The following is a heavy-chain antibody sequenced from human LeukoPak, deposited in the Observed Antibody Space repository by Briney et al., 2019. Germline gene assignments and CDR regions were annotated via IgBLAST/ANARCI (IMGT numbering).Heavy chain of an antibody. CDR3: ARGTYGYCSSTSCYDYMDV. CDR1: GYTFTSYD. CDR2: MNPNSGNT. V-gene: IGHV1-8*03. D-gene: IGHD2-2*01. J-gene: IGHJ6*03. Sequence: ASVEVSCKASGYTFTSYDINWVRQATGQGLEWMGWMNPNSGNTGYAQKFQGRVTITRNTSISTAYMELSSLRSEDTAVYYCARGTYGYCSSTSCYDYMDVWGKGATVTVSS.